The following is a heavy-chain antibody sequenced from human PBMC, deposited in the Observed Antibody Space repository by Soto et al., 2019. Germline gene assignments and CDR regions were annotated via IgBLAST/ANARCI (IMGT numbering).Heavy chain of an antibody. CDR3: ARDLSGPSDY. J-gene: IGHJ4*02. Sequence: SDLLSPLSTVYGGSSICHGGSLIRQPPGKGLEWIGEINHSGSTNYNPSLKSRVTISVDTSKNQFSLRLSSVSAADTAVYYCARDLSGPSDYWGQGALVTVPA. D-gene: IGHD1-26*01. CDR2: INHSGST. V-gene: IGHV4-34*01. CDR1: GGSSICHG.